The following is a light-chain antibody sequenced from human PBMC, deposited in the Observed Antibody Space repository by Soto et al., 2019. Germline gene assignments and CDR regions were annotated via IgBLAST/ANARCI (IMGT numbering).Light chain of an antibody. CDR3: QQYGSSPWT. J-gene: IGKJ1*01. V-gene: IGKV3-20*01. CDR2: GAS. Sequence: EIVMTQSPATLSASPGERATLSCRASQSVGSDLAWYQQKPGQAPRLLIYGASSRATGIPDRFSGSGSGTDFTLTISRLEPEDFAVYYCQQYGSSPWTFGQGTKVDIK. CDR1: QSVGSD.